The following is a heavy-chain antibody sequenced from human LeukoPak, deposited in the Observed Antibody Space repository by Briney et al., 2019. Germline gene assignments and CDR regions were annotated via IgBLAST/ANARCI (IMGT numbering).Heavy chain of an antibody. CDR3: ARGYGSSRGWY. Sequence: PGGSLRLSCAASGFTFSSYWMHWVRQAPGKGLVWVSRINSDGSSTNYADSVKGRFTISRDNAKNTLYLQMNSLRAEDTAVYYCARGYGSSRGWYWGQGTLVTVSS. V-gene: IGHV3-74*01. D-gene: IGHD6-6*01. CDR2: INSDGSST. J-gene: IGHJ4*02. CDR1: GFTFSSYW.